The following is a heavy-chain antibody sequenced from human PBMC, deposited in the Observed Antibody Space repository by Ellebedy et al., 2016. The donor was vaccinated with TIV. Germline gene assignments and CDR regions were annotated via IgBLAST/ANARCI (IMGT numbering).Heavy chain of an antibody. CDR3: ARHRQHSNSWSKQYNWFDP. J-gene: IGHJ5*02. D-gene: IGHD6-13*01. V-gene: IGHV4-61*08. CDR2: IYYSGST. CDR1: GGSISSGGYY. Sequence: SETLSLTCTVSGGSISSGGYYWSWIRQHPGKGLEWIGYIYYSGSTNYNPSLKSRVTISVDTSKNQFSLKLSSVTAADTAVYYCARHRQHSNSWSKQYNWFDPWGRGTLVTVSS.